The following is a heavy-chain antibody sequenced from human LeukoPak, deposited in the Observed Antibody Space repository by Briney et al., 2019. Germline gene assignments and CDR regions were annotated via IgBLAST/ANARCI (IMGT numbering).Heavy chain of an antibody. D-gene: IGHD3-22*01. J-gene: IGHJ4*02. Sequence: ASVTVSCKASGYTLTGSYIHWVRQAPGQGLEWMGWINPNRGDTNYAQKFEGRVTMTRDTSISTAYMELSSLRSDDTAVYYCARGFSMIEDYWGQGTLVTVSS. CDR2: INPNRGDT. V-gene: IGHV1-2*02. CDR1: GYTLTGSY. CDR3: ARGFSMIEDY.